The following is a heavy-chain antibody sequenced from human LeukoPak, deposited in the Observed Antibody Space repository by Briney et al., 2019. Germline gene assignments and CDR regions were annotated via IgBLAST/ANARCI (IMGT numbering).Heavy chain of an antibody. D-gene: IGHD6-13*01. Sequence: PGGSLRLSCAASGFTFDDYAMHWVRQAPGKGLEWVSGISWNSGSIGYADSVKGRFTISRDNAKNSLYLQMNSLRAEDTALYYCASSSFDYWGQGTLVTVSS. CDR3: ASSSFDY. V-gene: IGHV3-9*01. J-gene: IGHJ4*02. CDR2: ISWNSGSI. CDR1: GFTFDDYA.